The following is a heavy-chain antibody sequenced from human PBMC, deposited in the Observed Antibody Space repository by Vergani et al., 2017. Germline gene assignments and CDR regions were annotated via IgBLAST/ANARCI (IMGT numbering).Heavy chain of an antibody. J-gene: IGHJ4*02. D-gene: IGHD3-10*01. V-gene: IGHV4-30-2*01. CDR3: LRRNNVVRETDYFDY. CDR1: GGSISSGAFS. Sequence: LQLQESGSGLVKPSQTLSLNCDASGGSISSGAFSWGWIRQPPGRGLQWIGHIFQSGSPDYTESLKSRVKISLDKSKNHYSLSLSSVTAADTAVYYCLRRNNVVRETDYFDYWGQGILVTVSS. CDR2: IFQSGSP.